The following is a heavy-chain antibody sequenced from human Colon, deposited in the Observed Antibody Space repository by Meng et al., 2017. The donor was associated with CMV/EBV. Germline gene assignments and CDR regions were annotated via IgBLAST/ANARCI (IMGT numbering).Heavy chain of an antibody. CDR1: GYTFTGYY. V-gene: IGHV1-2*02. Sequence: ASVKVSCKASGYTFTGYYIHWVRQAPGQGFEWMGWINAHSGVTNYVQKFQGRVTMTRDTSISTVYMELDSLTSDDTAIYYCARGGNYSPSDFWGQGTLVTVLL. D-gene: IGHD1-26*01. CDR2: INAHSGVT. J-gene: IGHJ4*02. CDR3: ARGGNYSPSDF.